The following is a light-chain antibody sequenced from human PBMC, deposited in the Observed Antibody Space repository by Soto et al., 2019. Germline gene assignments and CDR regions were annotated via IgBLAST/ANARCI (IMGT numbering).Light chain of an antibody. CDR1: SSDVGGYNY. CDR3: ISYTGSSTYV. Sequence: QSALTQPASVSGSPGQSITISCTGTSSDVGGYNYVSWYQQYPGKAPKLMIYDVSNRPSGVSNRFSGSKSGNTASLTISGLQAEDESDYYCISYTGSSTYVFGTGTKLTVL. J-gene: IGLJ1*01. V-gene: IGLV2-14*01. CDR2: DVS.